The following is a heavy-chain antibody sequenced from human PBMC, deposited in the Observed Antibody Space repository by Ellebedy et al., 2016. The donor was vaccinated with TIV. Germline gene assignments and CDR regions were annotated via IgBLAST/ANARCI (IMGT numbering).Heavy chain of an antibody. CDR3: ARERLINWYNP. D-gene: IGHD2-8*01. CDR2: INDSGNT. J-gene: IGHJ5*02. CDR1: GGSISSDY. V-gene: IGHV4-34*01. Sequence: SETLSLXXTVSGGSISSDYWTWIRQPPGKGLEWIGEINDSGNTNYNPSLQSRVTISLDTSKNQFSLNLSSVTAADTAVYYCARERLINWYNPWGQGTLVTVSS.